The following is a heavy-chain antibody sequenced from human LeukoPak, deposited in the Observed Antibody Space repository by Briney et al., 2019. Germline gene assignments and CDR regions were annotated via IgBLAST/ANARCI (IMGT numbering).Heavy chain of an antibody. CDR1: GGSISSSNW. V-gene: IGHV4-4*02. CDR2: IYHSGST. D-gene: IGHD1-1*01. CDR3: ARHRTRLNWFDP. J-gene: IGHJ5*02. Sequence: AETLSLTCAVSGGSISSSNWWSWVRQPPGKGLEWIGSIYHSGSTYYNPSLKSRVTISVDTSKNQFSLKLSSVTAADTAVYYCARHRTRLNWFDPWGQGTLVTVSS.